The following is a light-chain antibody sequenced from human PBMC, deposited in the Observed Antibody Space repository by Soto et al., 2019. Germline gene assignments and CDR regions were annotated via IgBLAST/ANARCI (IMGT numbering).Light chain of an antibody. J-gene: IGLJ1*01. CDR2: DVS. V-gene: IGLV2-14*02. CDR1: TGEVATFDL. Sequence: QSVLTQPASVSGSPGQSITITCTGSTGEVATFDLVSWYQQPPGKAPKLMIYDVSNRPSGVSDRFSGSKSGNTASLTISGLQTEDEADYYCKSYTTTSTYVFGTGTKVTVL. CDR3: KSYTTTSTYV.